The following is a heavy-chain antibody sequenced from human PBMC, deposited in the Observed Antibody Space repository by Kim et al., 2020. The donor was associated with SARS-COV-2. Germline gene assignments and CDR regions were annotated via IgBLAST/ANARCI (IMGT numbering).Heavy chain of an antibody. CDR2: IIPIFGTT. J-gene: IGHJ6*02. Sequence: SVKVSCKASGGTFSNYAISWVRQAPGQGLEWMGGIIPIFGTTNYAQKFQGRVTITADESTSTAYMELSSLRSEDTAVYYCARDMGYCSGGSCYGYYYGMDVWGQGTTVTVSS. V-gene: IGHV1-69*13. CDR1: GGTFSNYA. CDR3: ARDMGYCSGGSCYGYYYGMDV. D-gene: IGHD2-15*01.